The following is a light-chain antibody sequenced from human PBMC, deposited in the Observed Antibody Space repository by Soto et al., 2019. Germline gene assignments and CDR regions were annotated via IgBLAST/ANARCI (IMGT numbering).Light chain of an antibody. Sequence: EIVLTQSPATLSLSPGERATLSCRASQSVSIYLAWYQQKPGQAPRLLIYDASNRATGIPARFSGSGSGTDFTLTISSLEPEDFAVYYCQQRCNWPLTFGGGTKVEIK. CDR3: QQRCNWPLT. V-gene: IGKV3-11*01. CDR2: DAS. J-gene: IGKJ4*01. CDR1: QSVSIY.